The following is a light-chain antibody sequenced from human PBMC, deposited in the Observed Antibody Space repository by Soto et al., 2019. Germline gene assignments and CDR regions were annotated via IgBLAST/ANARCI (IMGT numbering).Light chain of an antibody. V-gene: IGKV1-39*01. J-gene: IGKJ1*01. Sequence: DIQMTQSPSSLSASVGDRVTITCRASQSISSYLNWYQQKPGKAPTLLLYAASSLQSGVPSRVSGSGSGTDFTLTISSLQPEDFATYYCQQRKTFGQGTKVEIK. CDR2: AAS. CDR1: QSISSY. CDR3: QQRKT.